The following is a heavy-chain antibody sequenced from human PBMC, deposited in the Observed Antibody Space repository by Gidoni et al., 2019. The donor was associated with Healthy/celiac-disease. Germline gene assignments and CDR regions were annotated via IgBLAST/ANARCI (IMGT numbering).Heavy chain of an antibody. D-gene: IGHD2-15*01. CDR3: ARVGRDSILQWWYYFDY. J-gene: IGHJ4*02. CDR1: GFTFSSHW. V-gene: IGHV3-7*03. CDR2: IKQDGSEK. Sequence: EVQLVESGGGLVQPGGSLRLPCAASGFTFSSHWMSWVRQAPGKGLEWVANIKQDGSEKYYVDTVKGRFTISRDNAKNSLYLQMNSLRAEDTAVYYCARVGRDSILQWWYYFDYWGQGTLVTVSS.